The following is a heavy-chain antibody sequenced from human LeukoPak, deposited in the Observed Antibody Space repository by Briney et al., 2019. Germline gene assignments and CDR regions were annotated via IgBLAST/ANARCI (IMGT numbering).Heavy chain of an antibody. CDR3: ARDLLGSHTSYSSGAWDC. J-gene: IGHJ4*02. Sequence: SVKVSCKASGGTFSNYAISWVRQAPGQGLEWMGGIIPMFDTADYAQKFQGRLTITADESTSTAYMELSSLRAEDTAVYYCARDLLGSHTSYSSGAWDCWGQGTLVTVSS. D-gene: IGHD3-9*01. CDR1: GGTFSNYA. CDR2: IIPMFDTA. V-gene: IGHV1-69*13.